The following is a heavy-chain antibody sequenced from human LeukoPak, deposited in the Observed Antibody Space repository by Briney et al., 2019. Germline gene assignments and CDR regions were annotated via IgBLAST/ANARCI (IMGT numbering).Heavy chain of an antibody. Sequence: GGSLRLSCAASGFTFSGNYMSWVRQAPGKGLEWVSGIRHSGVDSSYADSVKGRFTISRDNSKNMLYLQMNSLRDDDTGVYYCARDRRATPMYFFDFWGQGTPVTVSS. V-gene: IGHV3-23*01. J-gene: IGHJ4*02. CDR3: ARDRRATPMYFFDF. CDR1: GFTFSGNY. D-gene: IGHD2-15*01. CDR2: IRHSGVDS.